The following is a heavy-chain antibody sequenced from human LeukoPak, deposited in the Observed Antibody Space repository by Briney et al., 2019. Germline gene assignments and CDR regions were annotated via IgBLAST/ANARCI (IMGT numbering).Heavy chain of an antibody. CDR1: GYTFTSYD. D-gene: IGHD6-6*01. V-gene: IGHV1-8*01. Sequence: ASVKVSCKASGYTFTSYDINWVRQATGQGLEWMGWMNPNSGNTGYAQKLQGRVTMTTDTSTSTAYMELRSLRSDDTAVYYCARAVQVAARPFDPWGQGTLVTVSS. CDR2: MNPNSGNT. CDR3: ARAVQVAARPFDP. J-gene: IGHJ5*02.